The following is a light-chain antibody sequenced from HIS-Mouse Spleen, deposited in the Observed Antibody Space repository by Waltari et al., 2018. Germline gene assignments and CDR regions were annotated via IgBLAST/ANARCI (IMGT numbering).Light chain of an antibody. CDR1: SSNIGAGYD. CDR3: QSYDSSLSDVV. V-gene: IGLV1-40*01. CDR2: GNS. Sequence: QSVLTQPPSVSRAPGQRVTISCTGSSSNIGAGYDVHWYQQLPGTAPKLLPYGNSNRPSGVPDRFSGSKSGTSASLAITGLQAEDEADYYCQSYDSSLSDVVFGGGTKLTVL. J-gene: IGLJ2*01.